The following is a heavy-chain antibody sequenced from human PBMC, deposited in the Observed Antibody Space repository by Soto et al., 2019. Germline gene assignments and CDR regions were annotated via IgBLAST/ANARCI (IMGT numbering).Heavy chain of an antibody. CDR3: ARGLAARPLRRYYFDY. CDR1: GGSISSGGYY. J-gene: IGHJ4*02. CDR2: IYYSGST. V-gene: IGHV4-31*03. D-gene: IGHD6-6*01. Sequence: SETLSLTCTVSGGSISSGGYYWSWIRQHPGKGLEWIGYIYYSGSTYYNPSLKSRVTISVDRSKNQFSLKLSSVTAADTAVYYCARGLAARPLRRYYFDYWGQGTLVTVSS.